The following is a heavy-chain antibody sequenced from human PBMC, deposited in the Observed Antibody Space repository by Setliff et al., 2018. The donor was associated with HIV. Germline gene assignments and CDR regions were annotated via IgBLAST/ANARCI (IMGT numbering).Heavy chain of an antibody. Sequence: ASVKVSCQASGSIFTSHKIHWVRQAPGQGLEWMGIITPSDSYTVYAQKFQGRVTMTRDTSRSTVYMELSSLRSDDTAVYYCARDNIIWSKDYWGQGTLVTVSS. CDR1: GSIFTSHK. V-gene: IGHV1-46*01. J-gene: IGHJ4*02. D-gene: IGHD3-10*01. CDR3: ARDNIIWSKDY. CDR2: ITPSDSYT.